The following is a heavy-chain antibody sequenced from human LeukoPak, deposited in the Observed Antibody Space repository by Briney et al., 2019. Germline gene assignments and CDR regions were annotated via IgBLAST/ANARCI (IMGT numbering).Heavy chain of an antibody. Sequence: ASVKVSCKASGYTFTSYDINWVRQATGQGLEWMGWMNPNSGNTGYAQKFQGRVTMTRDTSTSSVYMELSSLRSEATAVYYCARGPPKYSSRYNWFDPWGQGTLVTVSS. D-gene: IGHD6-13*01. J-gene: IGHJ5*02. CDR3: ARGPPKYSSRYNWFDP. CDR2: MNPNSGNT. CDR1: GYTFTSYD. V-gene: IGHV1-8*02.